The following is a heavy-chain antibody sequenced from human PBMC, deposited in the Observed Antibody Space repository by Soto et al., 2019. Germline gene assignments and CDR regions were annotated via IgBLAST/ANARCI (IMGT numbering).Heavy chain of an antibody. CDR1: GFNINGYW. CDR2: IDVDGNPDGITI. V-gene: IGHV3-74*01. CDR3: VRDSHGDY. Sequence: EVQLVESGGGLVQPGGSLRISCAASGFNINGYWMHWVRQAPGKGLAWVARIDVDGNPDGITINYADFVKGRFTISRDNAKNTLYLQMNSLRAEDTAVYYCVRDSHGDYWGQGTLVTVSS. J-gene: IGHJ4*02.